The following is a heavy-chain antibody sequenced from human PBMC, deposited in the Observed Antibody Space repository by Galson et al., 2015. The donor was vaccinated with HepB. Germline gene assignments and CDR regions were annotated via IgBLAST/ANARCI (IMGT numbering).Heavy chain of an antibody. CDR3: AKGKWLAHFDY. Sequence: SLRLSCAASGFTFSTYDMHWVRQVAGRGLEWVSGIDTFGGTYYPDSVKGRFTISRDNAKNSLYLQTNSLRAEDTALYYCAKGKWLAHFDYWCQGALGTVSS. CDR2: IDTFGGT. D-gene: IGHD6-19*01. V-gene: IGHV3-13*01. J-gene: IGHJ4*02. CDR1: GFTFSTYD.